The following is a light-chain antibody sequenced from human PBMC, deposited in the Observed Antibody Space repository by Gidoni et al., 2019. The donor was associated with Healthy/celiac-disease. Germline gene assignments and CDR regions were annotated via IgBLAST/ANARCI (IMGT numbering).Light chain of an antibody. V-gene: IGKV1-5*03. J-gene: IGKJ2*01. Sequence: DIQMTQSPSTLSASVGDRVTITCRASQSISSWLAWYQQKPGKAPKLRIYKASSLESGVPSRCSGSGSGTEFTLTISSLQPDDFATYYCQQYNSYPSTFGQGTKLEIK. CDR2: KAS. CDR1: QSISSW. CDR3: QQYNSYPST.